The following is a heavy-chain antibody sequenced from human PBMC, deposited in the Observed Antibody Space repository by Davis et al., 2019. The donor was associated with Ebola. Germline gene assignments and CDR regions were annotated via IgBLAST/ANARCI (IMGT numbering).Heavy chain of an antibody. CDR3: ARRDTVRARALDY. Sequence: MPSETLSLTCTVSRGSISRSSYFWGWLRQPPGRGLEWIGSMHINGGTDYKPSLKSRVTISVDTSKNQFSLKLSSVTAADTAVYYCARRDTVRARALDYWGQGTLVTVSS. J-gene: IGHJ4*02. D-gene: IGHD5-18*01. CDR1: RGSISRSSYF. CDR2: MHINGGT. V-gene: IGHV4-39*01.